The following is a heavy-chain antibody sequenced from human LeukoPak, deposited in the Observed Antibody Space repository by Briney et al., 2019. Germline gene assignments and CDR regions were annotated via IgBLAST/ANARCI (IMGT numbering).Heavy chain of an antibody. J-gene: IGHJ4*02. D-gene: IGHD3-3*01. CDR1: GYTFTSYY. Sequence: ASVTVSCKASGYTFTSYYMHWVRQAPGQGLEWMGIINPSGGSTSYAQKFQGRVTMTRDTSTSTVYMELSSLRSEDTAVYYCARGPLTYYDFWSGPGGEYFDYWGQGTLVTVSS. CDR3: ARGPLTYYDFWSGPGGEYFDY. V-gene: IGHV1-46*01. CDR2: INPSGGST.